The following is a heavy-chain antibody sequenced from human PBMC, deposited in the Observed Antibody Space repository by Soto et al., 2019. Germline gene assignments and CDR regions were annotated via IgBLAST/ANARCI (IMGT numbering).Heavy chain of an antibody. Sequence: GGSLRLSCAASGFTFSSYGMHWVRQAPGKGLEWVATIWYDGSNKYHADSVKGRFTISRDNSKNTLYLQMNSLRAEDTAVYYCASGTLAGTDAKFDFDSWGQGTLVTVSS. D-gene: IGHD6-19*01. CDR2: IWYDGSNK. J-gene: IGHJ4*02. CDR3: ASGTLAGTDAKFDFDS. CDR1: GFTFSSYG. V-gene: IGHV3-33*01.